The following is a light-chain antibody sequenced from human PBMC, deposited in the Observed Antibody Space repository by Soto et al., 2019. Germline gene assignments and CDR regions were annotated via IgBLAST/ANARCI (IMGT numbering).Light chain of an antibody. V-gene: IGKV3-20*01. Sequence: EIVLTQSPATLSVSAGGTVTLSCRASQSIRTNVAWYQQIPGQAPRLLVYGASTRATGVPARFSGSGSGIEFTLTISRLEPEDFAVYYCQQYGSSPRSTFGPGTKVDIK. CDR2: GAS. J-gene: IGKJ3*01. CDR1: QSIRTN. CDR3: QQYGSSPRST.